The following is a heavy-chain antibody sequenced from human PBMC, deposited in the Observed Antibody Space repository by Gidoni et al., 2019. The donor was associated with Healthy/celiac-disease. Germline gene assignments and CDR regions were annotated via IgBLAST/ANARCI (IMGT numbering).Heavy chain of an antibody. CDR2: IYHSGST. Sequence: QVQLQESGPGLVKPSGTLSLTCAVSGGSIRSSNWWSWVRQPPGKGLEWIGGIYHSGSTNYNPSLNSRVTISVDKSKNQFSLKLSSVTAADTAVYYCARKALVRFLEWLSDGMDVWGQGTTVTVSS. CDR1: GGSIRSSNW. D-gene: IGHD3-3*01. V-gene: IGHV4-4*02. J-gene: IGHJ6*02. CDR3: ARKALVRFLEWLSDGMDV.